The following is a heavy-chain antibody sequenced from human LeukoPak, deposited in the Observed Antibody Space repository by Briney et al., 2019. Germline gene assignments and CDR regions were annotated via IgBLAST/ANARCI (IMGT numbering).Heavy chain of an antibody. J-gene: IGHJ4*02. CDR3: ARTRGSHPSPFDS. Sequence: GASVKVSCKASGYTFTSYYMHWVRQAPGQGLEWMGIINPSGGSTSYAQKFQGRVTMTRDMSTSTVYMELSSLRSEDTAVYYCARTRGSHPSPFDSWGQGTLVTVSS. CDR2: INPSGGST. CDR1: GYTFTSYY. V-gene: IGHV1-46*01. D-gene: IGHD3-10*01.